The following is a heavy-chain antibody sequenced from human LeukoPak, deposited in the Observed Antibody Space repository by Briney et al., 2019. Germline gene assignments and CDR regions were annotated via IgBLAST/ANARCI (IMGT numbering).Heavy chain of an antibody. J-gene: IGHJ4*02. Sequence: PGGSLRLSCAASGFTFGSYAMSWVRQAPGKGLEWVSAISGSGGSTYYADSVKGRFTISRDNSKNTLYLQMNSLRAEDTAVYYCAREGSSSWYVLDYWGQGTLVTVSS. CDR3: AREGSSSWYVLDY. D-gene: IGHD6-13*01. V-gene: IGHV3-23*01. CDR1: GFTFGSYA. CDR2: ISGSGGST.